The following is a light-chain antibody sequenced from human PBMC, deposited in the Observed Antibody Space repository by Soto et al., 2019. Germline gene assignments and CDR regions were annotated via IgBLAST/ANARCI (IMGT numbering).Light chain of an antibody. CDR3: SSNTSSILYV. J-gene: IGLJ1*01. Sequence: QSVLTQPASVSGSPGQSITISCTGTSSNVGGYNYVSWYQQHPVKAPKPIIYDVSNRPSGVSNRLSGSKSGNTAFLTISGTQNEYEEDYYCSSNTSSILYVFGTRTKVTVL. V-gene: IGLV2-14*01. CDR2: DVS. CDR1: SSNVGGYNY.